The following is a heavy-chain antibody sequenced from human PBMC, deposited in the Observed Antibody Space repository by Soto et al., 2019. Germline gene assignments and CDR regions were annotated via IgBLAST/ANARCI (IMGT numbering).Heavy chain of an antibody. J-gene: IGHJ3*02. D-gene: IGHD3-10*01. V-gene: IGHV3-23*01. Sequence: VQLLESGGGLAQPGGSLRLSCAASGFAFSSHPMSWVRQAPEKGLEWVSGISDGGVLTYNAASVKGRFTISRDNSKATLYLQLNSPRAEDTAVYYCARRVIGSSRAFDIWGQGTMVTVSS. CDR3: ARRVIGSSRAFDI. CDR1: GFAFSSHP. CDR2: ISDGGVLT.